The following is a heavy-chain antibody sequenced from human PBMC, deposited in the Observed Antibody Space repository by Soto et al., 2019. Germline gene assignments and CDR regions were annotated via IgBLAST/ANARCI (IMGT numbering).Heavy chain of an antibody. CDR2: IYDSGST. J-gene: IGHJ4*02. CDR1: GGSISSYY. D-gene: IGHD3-22*01. Sequence: SETLSLTCTVSGGSISSYYWNWIRQPPGKGLEWIGYIYDSGSTNYNPSLKSRVTISVDTSKNQFSLKLSSVTAADTAVYYCARSGYYYDSSGYYSYYFDYRGQGTLVTVSS. V-gene: IGHV4-59*01. CDR3: ARSGYYYDSSGYYSYYFDY.